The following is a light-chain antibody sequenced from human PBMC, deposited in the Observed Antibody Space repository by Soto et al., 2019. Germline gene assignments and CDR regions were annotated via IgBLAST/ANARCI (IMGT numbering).Light chain of an antibody. J-gene: IGKJ2*03. V-gene: IGKV1-5*01. Sequence: DMQMTQSPPTLPASAGDRVTITCRASQDISRWLAGYQQKPGKAPELLIYDVSTLQSGVPSRFSGTGSGTEFTLTISSQQPEDCATYYCQQYNAYYSFGQGTKVEIK. CDR3: QQYNAYYS. CDR1: QDISRW. CDR2: DVS.